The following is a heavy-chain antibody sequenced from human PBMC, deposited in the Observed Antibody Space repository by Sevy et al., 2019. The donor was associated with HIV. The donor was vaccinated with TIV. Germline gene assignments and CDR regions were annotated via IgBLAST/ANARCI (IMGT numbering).Heavy chain of an antibody. CDR2: INSDGSST. V-gene: IGHV3-74*01. J-gene: IGHJ4*02. D-gene: IGHD2-8*01. CDR1: GFTFSSYW. Sequence: GGSLRLSCAASGFTFSSYWMHWVRQAPGKGLVWVSRINSDGSSTSYADSVKGRFTISRDNAKNTLYLQMNSLRAEDTAVDYCARDPLGYCTNGVCYRSGFFDYWGQGTLVTVSS. CDR3: ARDPLGYCTNGVCYRSGFFDY.